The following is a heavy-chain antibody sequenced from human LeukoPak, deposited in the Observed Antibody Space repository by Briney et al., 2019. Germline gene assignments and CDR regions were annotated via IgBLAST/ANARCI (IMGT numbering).Heavy chain of an antibody. CDR1: GTSISSYY. CDR2: IYYGGST. Sequence: SETLSLTCTVSGTSISSYYWSWIRLPPGKGLEWIAYIYYGGSTNYDPSLKSRVTVSVDTSKSQFSLKLSSVTAADTAVYYCARTFRGGWYYFDYWGQGTLVTVSS. J-gene: IGHJ4*02. CDR3: ARTFRGGWYYFDY. V-gene: IGHV4-59*01. D-gene: IGHD6-19*01.